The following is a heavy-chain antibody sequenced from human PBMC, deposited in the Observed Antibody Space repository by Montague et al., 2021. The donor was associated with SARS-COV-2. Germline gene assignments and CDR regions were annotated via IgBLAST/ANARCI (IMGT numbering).Heavy chain of an antibody. V-gene: IGHV4-59*01. Sequence: SETLSLTCSVTGGSISSYYWSWIRQPPGKGLEWIGHIYHSGGTNYNPSLKSRVTISLDTSKNQFSLKLSTVTAADTALYYCAGGYSSSYYGTRWFDPWGQGTLVTVSS. CDR2: IYHSGGT. CDR1: GGSISSYY. D-gene: IGHD6-13*01. J-gene: IGHJ5*02. CDR3: AGGYSSSYYGTRWFDP.